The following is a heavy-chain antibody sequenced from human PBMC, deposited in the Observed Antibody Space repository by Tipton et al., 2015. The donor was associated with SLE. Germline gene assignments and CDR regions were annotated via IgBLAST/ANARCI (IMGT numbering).Heavy chain of an antibody. J-gene: IGHJ3*02. CDR2: IYYGGST. V-gene: IGHV4-31*03. CDR1: GGSISGGAYY. D-gene: IGHD6-13*01. Sequence: TLSLTCTVSGGSISGGAYYWSWIRRRPGRGLEWIGYIYYGGSTHYNPSLKSRVTISVDTSKDQFSPKLYSATAADTAVYYCASPYSHGAFDIWGQGTMVTVSS. CDR3: ASPYSHGAFDI.